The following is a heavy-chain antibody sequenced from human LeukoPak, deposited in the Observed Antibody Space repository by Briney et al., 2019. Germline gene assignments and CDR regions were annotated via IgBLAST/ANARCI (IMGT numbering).Heavy chain of an antibody. D-gene: IGHD5-18*01. V-gene: IGHV4-34*01. CDR2: INHSGST. J-gene: IGHJ4*02. CDR1: GGSFSGYY. Sequence: KPSETLSLTCAVYGGSFSGYYWSWIRQPPGKGLEWIGEINHSGSTNYNPSLKSRVTISVDTSKNQFSLKLSSVTAADTAVYYCARGPTYGYALDYWGQGTLVTVSS. CDR3: ARGPTYGYALDY.